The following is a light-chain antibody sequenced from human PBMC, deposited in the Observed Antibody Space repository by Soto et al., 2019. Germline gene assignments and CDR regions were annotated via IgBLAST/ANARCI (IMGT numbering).Light chain of an antibody. CDR3: QQSFTTPYT. J-gene: IGKJ2*01. CDR1: QSINYY. Sequence: IQLTQSPSSLSASVGDRVIITCRASQSINYYLNWYQQQPGKAPKLLVSTAASLRSGVPSRFSGSASGTDFALTISSLQPEDFATYYCQQSFTTPYTFGQGTKVDIK. CDR2: TAA. V-gene: IGKV1-39*01.